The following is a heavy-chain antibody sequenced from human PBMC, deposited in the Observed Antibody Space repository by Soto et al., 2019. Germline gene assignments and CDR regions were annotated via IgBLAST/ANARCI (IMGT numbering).Heavy chain of an antibody. CDR1: GFTVSSNY. CDR3: ASLKQQLNYYYYYYMDV. D-gene: IGHD6-13*01. Sequence: GGSLILSCAASGFTVSSNYMSWVRQAPGKGLEWVSVIYSGGSTYYADSVKGRFTISRDNSKNTLYLHMNSLRAEDTAVYYCASLKQQLNYYYYYYMDVWGKGTTVTVSS. V-gene: IGHV3-66*01. J-gene: IGHJ6*03. CDR2: IYSGGST.